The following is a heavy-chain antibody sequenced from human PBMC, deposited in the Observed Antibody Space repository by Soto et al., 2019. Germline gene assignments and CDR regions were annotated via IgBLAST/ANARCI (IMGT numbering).Heavy chain of an antibody. D-gene: IGHD2-15*01. J-gene: IGHJ6*02. CDR3: ARLKTPPVGPYGMDV. Sequence: PSETLSLTCTVSGGSISSSSYYWGWIRQPPGKGLEWIGSIYYSGSTYYNPSLKSRVTISVDTSKNQFSLKLSSVTAADTAVYYCARLKTPPVGPYGMDVWGQGTTVTVSS. V-gene: IGHV4-39*01. CDR2: IYYSGST. CDR1: GGSISSSSYY.